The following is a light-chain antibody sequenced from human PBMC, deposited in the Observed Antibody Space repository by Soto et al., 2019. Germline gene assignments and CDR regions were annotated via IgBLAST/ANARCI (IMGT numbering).Light chain of an antibody. Sequence: DTVMTQSPVTLSVSPGESVTLSCRASQDVISNLAWYQQKRGQAPRVLIYGASTRATGVPDRFSGSGSGTAFTLTITSLQSEDSAVYYCQQYYDWPRTFGQGTKV. CDR1: QDVISN. V-gene: IGKV3-15*01. CDR2: GAS. CDR3: QQYYDWPRT. J-gene: IGKJ1*01.